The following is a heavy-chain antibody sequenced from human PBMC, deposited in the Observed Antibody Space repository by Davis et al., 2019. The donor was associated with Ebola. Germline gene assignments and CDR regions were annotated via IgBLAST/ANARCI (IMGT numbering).Heavy chain of an antibody. CDR2: IYHSRST. CDR3: AREGYCSGGSCYEVDY. CDR1: GYSISSGYY. D-gene: IGHD2-15*01. V-gene: IGHV4-38-2*02. Sequence: PGGSLRLSCAVSGYSISSGYYWGWIRQPPGKGLEWIGSIYHSRSTYYNPSLKSRVTISVDTSKNQFSLKLSSVTAADMAVYYCAREGYCSGGSCYEVDYWGQGTLVTVSS. J-gene: IGHJ4*02.